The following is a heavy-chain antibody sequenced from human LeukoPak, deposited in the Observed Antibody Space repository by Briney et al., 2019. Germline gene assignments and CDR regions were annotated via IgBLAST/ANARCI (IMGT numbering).Heavy chain of an antibody. CDR3: ARGGLVGATPFDY. D-gene: IGHD1-26*01. CDR1: GFAFSSYA. J-gene: IGHJ4*02. CDR2: ISYDGSNK. Sequence: GRSPRLSCAASGFAFSSYAMHWVRQAPGKGLEWVAVISYDGSNKYYADSVKGRFTISRDNSKNTLYLQMNSLRAEDTAVYYCARGGLVGATPFDYWGQGTLVTVSS. V-gene: IGHV3-30*04.